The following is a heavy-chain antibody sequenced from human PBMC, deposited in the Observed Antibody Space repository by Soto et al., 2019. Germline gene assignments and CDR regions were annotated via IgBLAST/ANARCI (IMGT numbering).Heavy chain of an antibody. CDR3: AKEGGIAVAGTQVAPAEYFQH. J-gene: IGHJ1*01. Sequence: GGSLRLSCAASGFTFSSYAMSWVRQAPGKGLEWVSAISGSGGSTYYADSVKGRFTISRDNSKNTLYLKMNSLRAEDTAVYYCAKEGGIAVAGTQVAPAEYFQHWGQGTLVTVSS. CDR2: ISGSGGST. V-gene: IGHV3-23*01. D-gene: IGHD6-19*01. CDR1: GFTFSSYA.